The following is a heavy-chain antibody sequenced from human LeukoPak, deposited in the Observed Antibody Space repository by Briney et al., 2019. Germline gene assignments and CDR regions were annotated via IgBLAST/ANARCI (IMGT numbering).Heavy chain of an antibody. V-gene: IGHV1-8*03. CDR1: GYTFTSYD. CDR3: ARGHVVVVAAPYYYYYMDV. CDR2: MNPNSGNT. D-gene: IGHD2-15*01. Sequence: ASVKVSCKASGYTFTSYDINWVRHATGQGLEWMGWMNPNSGNTGYAQKFQGRVTITRNTSISTAYMELSSLRSEDTAVYYCARGHVVVVAAPYYYYYMDVWGKGTTVTVSS. J-gene: IGHJ6*03.